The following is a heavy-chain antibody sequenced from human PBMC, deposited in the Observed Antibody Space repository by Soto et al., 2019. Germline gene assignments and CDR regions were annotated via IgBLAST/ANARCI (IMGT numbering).Heavy chain of an antibody. CDR3: ATRHSSSPDYYYYYMDV. V-gene: IGHV4-59*08. CDR1: GGSISSYY. D-gene: IGHD6-13*01. J-gene: IGHJ6*03. CDR2: IYYSGST. Sequence: SETLSLTCTVSGGSISSYYWSWIRQPPGKGLEWIGYIYYSGSTNYNPSLKSRVTISVDTSKNQFSLKLSSVTAADTAVYYCATRHSSSPDYYYYYMDVWGKGTTVTVS.